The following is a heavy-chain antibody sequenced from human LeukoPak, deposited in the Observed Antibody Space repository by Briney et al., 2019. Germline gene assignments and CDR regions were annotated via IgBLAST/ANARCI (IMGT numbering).Heavy chain of an antibody. CDR3: ARLRYDSRGYYRRFDY. CDR1: GYSFTSYW. J-gene: IGHJ4*02. Sequence: KNGESLKISCKGSGYSFTSYWIGWVRQMPGKGLEWMGIIYPGDSDTRYSPSFQGQVTISADKSISTAYLQWSSLKASDTAMYYCARLRYDSRGYYRRFDYWGQGTLVTVSS. V-gene: IGHV5-51*01. CDR2: IYPGDSDT. D-gene: IGHD3-22*01.